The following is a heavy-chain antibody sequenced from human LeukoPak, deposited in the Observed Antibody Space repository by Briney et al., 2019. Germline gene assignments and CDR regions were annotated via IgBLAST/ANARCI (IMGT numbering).Heavy chain of an antibody. J-gene: IGHJ4*02. CDR3: ARGCTSNSCYDY. D-gene: IGHD2-2*01. Sequence: GGSLRLSCAASGFTFDDYAMHWVRQAPGKGLEWVSRISWNSGSIGYADSVKGRFTISRDNAKNSLYLQMNSLRAEDTALYYCARGCTSNSCYDYWGQGTLVTVSS. CDR1: GFTFDDYA. V-gene: IGHV3-9*01. CDR2: ISWNSGSI.